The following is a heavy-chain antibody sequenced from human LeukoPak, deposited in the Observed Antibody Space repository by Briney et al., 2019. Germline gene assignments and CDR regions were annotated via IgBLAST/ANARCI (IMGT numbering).Heavy chain of an antibody. CDR3: ARDGAVAGIFDY. V-gene: IGHV1-18*01. Sequence: GASVKVSCKASGNTFTSYDINWVRQAPGQGLEWMGWISAYNGNTNYAQKLQGRVTMTTDTSTSTAYMELRSLRSDDTAVYYCARDGAVAGIFDYWGQGTLVTVSS. D-gene: IGHD6-19*01. J-gene: IGHJ4*02. CDR2: ISAYNGNT. CDR1: GNTFTSYD.